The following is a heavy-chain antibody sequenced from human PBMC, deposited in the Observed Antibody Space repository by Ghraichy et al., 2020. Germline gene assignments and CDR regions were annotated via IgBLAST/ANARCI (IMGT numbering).Heavy chain of an antibody. Sequence: GGSLRLSCAASGFTFSSYGMHWVRQVPGKGLEWVAVVWSDGTKKYYADSVKGRFTISRDNPKNTLDLQMNSLRADDTGIYYCARDPDCSDISCLIRTYMDVWGKGTMVTVSS. CDR3: ARDPDCSDISCLIRTYMDV. V-gene: IGHV3-33*01. J-gene: IGHJ6*03. D-gene: IGHD2-2*01. CDR2: VWSDGTKK. CDR1: GFTFSSYG.